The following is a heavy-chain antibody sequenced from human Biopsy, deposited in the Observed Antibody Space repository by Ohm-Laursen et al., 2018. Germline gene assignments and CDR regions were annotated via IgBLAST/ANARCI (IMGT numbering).Heavy chain of an antibody. Sequence: SDTLSLTWTVSGGSISNNNYYWGWIRQPPGKGLEWIGSIFYRGSTHCKPSLKSRVNISVDTSKNQFSLKLNSVTAADTAVYYCARDYDTSGYYYVSWGQGTLVTVSS. CDR3: ARDYDTSGYYYVS. D-gene: IGHD3-22*01. J-gene: IGHJ5*02. CDR1: GGSISNNNYY. V-gene: IGHV4-39*01. CDR2: IFYRGST.